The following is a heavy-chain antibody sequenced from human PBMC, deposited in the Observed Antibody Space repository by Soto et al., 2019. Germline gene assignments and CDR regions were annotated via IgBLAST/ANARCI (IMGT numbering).Heavy chain of an antibody. J-gene: IGHJ6*02. CDR3: ARDGSGYRSRASPMDV. CDR2: IIPIFGTA. V-gene: IGHV1-69*13. CDR1: GDTFSSYA. Sequence: SVKVSCKASGDTFSSYAISWVRQAPGQGLEWMGGIIPIFGTANYAQKFQGRVTITADESTSTAYMELSSLGSEDTAVYYCARDGSGYRSRASPMDVWGQGTTVTVSS. D-gene: IGHD3-22*01.